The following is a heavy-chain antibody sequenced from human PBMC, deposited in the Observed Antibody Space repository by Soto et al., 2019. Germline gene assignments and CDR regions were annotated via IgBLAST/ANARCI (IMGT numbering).Heavy chain of an antibody. D-gene: IGHD6-19*01. J-gene: IGHJ4*02. CDR2: INHSGST. V-gene: IGHV4-34*01. CDR1: GGSFSGYY. Sequence: PSLTCAVYGGSFSGYYWSWIRQPPGKGLEWIGEINHSGSTNYNPSLKSRVTISVDTSKNQFSLKLSSVTAADTAVYYCARGLNSHSSGWYGTDYWGQGTLVTV. CDR3: ARGLNSHSSGWYGTDY.